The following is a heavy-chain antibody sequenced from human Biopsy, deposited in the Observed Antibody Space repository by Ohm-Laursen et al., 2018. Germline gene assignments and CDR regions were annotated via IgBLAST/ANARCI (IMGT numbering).Heavy chain of an antibody. CDR1: GGTLSNYG. J-gene: IGHJ1*01. Sequence: SSVKVSCKAPGGTLSNYGVNWVRQAPGQGLEWLGGNIPILGTGNYAQKFQDRVTVAADTSTSTATMEPRSLRSDDTAVYYCATKLTGYFHHWGQGTLVIVSS. V-gene: IGHV1-69*06. D-gene: IGHD3-9*01. CDR3: ATKLTGYFHH. CDR2: NIPILGTG.